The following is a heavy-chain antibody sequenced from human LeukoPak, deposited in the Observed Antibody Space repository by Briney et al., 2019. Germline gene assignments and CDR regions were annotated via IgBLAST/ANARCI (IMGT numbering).Heavy chain of an antibody. CDR2: IKNRADGETT. CDR3: TTDWFDY. J-gene: IGHJ5*01. V-gene: IGHV3-15*01. Sequence: GGSLRLSCAASGFTFTNARMTWVRQAPGKGLEWVGRIKNRADGETTDYAAPVEGRFTISRDDSRNTLFLQMNSLKTEDTAVYYCTTDWFDYWGQGTLVAVSS. CDR1: GFTFTNAR.